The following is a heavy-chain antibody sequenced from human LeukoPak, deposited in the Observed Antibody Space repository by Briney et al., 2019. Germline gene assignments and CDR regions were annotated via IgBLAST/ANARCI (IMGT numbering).Heavy chain of an antibody. Sequence: PGGTLRLSCAASGFTFSSYGMSWVRQAPGKGLEWVSAISGSGGSTYYADSVKGRFIISRDNSKNTLYLQMNSLRAEDTAVYYCAKSSWFDSFDYWGQGTLVTVSS. J-gene: IGHJ4*02. D-gene: IGHD3-10*01. CDR3: AKSSWFDSFDY. CDR1: GFTFSSYG. CDR2: ISGSGGST. V-gene: IGHV3-23*01.